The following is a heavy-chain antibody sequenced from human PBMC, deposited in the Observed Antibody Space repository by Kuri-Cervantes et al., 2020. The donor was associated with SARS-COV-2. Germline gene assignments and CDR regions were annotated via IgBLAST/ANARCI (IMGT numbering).Heavy chain of an antibody. V-gene: IGHV4-34*01. CDR1: DGPCSGYY. Sequence: GSLRLSCAFYDGPCSGYYWTWIRQRPGKGLDWIGEINHSGSTNYNPFLKSRVTISVDTSKNQFSLKVSSVTAADTAVYYCARFQGSRGPYYYYYYGLDVWGQGTTVTVSS. CDR2: INHSGST. CDR3: ARFQGSRGPYYYYYYGLDV. J-gene: IGHJ6*02. D-gene: IGHD3-10*01.